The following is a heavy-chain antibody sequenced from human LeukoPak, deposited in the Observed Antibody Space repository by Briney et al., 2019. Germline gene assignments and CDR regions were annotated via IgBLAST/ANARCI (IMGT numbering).Heavy chain of an antibody. CDR3: AKASWVSTADAVL. CDR1: GFTFNNYA. V-gene: IGHV3-23*01. J-gene: IGHJ4*02. CDR2: ISGSGGST. D-gene: IGHD3-16*01. Sequence: PGGSLRLSCAASGFTFNNYAMSWVRQAPGKGLEWVAAISGSGGSTYYADSVKGRFTLSRDESRNTVYLQLNKLRVEDTAIYYCAKASWVSTADAVLWGQGTVVTVSS.